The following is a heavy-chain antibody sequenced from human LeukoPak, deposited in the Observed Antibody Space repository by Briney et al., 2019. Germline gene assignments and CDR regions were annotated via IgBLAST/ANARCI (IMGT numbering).Heavy chain of an antibody. CDR1: GFTFSNYA. D-gene: IGHD3-22*01. CDR2: ISVSGGSI. J-gene: IGHJ4*02. Sequence: GGSLRLSCAASGFTFSNYALHWVRQAPGEGLEWVSGISVSGGSIYYADSVTGRFTISRDNSKDTLYLQMNSLRVEDTALYYCAKEHSVLTMMRGLDSWGQGTLVTVSS. V-gene: IGHV3-23*01. CDR3: AKEHSVLTMMRGLDS.